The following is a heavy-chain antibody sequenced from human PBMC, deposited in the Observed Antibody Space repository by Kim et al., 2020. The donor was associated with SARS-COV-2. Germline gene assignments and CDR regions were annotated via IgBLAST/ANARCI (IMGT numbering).Heavy chain of an antibody. CDR2: IYYSGST. Sequence: SETLSLTCTVSGGSISSSSYYWGWIRQPPGKGLEWIGSIYYSGSTYYNPSLKSRVTISVDTSKNQFSLKLSSVTAADTAVYYCARVVVATAFDYWSQGTLVTVSS. J-gene: IGHJ4*02. CDR3: ARVVVATAFDY. V-gene: IGHV4-39*01. CDR1: GGSISSSSYY. D-gene: IGHD5-12*01.